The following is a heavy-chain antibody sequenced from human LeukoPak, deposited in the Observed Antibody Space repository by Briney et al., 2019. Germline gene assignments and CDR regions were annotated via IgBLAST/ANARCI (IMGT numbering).Heavy chain of an antibody. CDR1: GYTFTSYG. J-gene: IGHJ5*02. CDR3: ARDRRGMAAAGTRGNWFDP. D-gene: IGHD6-13*01. V-gene: IGHV1-18*01. Sequence: ASVKVSCKASGYTFTSYGISWVRQAPGQGLEWMGWISAYNGNTNYAQKLQGRVTMTTDTSTSTAYVELRSLRSDDTAVYYCARDRRGMAAAGTRGNWFDPWGQGTLVTVSS. CDR2: ISAYNGNT.